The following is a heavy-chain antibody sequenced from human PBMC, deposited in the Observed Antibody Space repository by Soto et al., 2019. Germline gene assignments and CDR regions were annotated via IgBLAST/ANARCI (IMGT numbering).Heavy chain of an antibody. J-gene: IGHJ4*02. CDR1: GYIFTDYF. V-gene: IGHV1-2*02. CDR3: AREEGGVSSSVVDL. Sequence: QVQLVQSGAGVKKTGASVKVSCKASGYIFTDYFLHWVRQAPGQGLEWMGWINLNSGDTKGAQKFQGRVTMTRDTSINTAYMDLTRLRFDDTALYYCAREEGGVSSSVVDLWGLGTLVTVSS. CDR2: INLNSGDT. D-gene: IGHD6-13*01.